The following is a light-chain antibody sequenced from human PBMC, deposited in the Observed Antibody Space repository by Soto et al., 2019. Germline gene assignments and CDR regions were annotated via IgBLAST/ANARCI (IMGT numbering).Light chain of an antibody. J-gene: IGKJ3*01. CDR2: GAS. CDR1: QSVSSNY. CDR3: QQYGSSPLFT. Sequence: EIVLTQSPGTLSLSPGERATLSCRASQSVSSNYLAWYQQQPGQAPRLLIYGASSRATGIPDRFSGSGSGTDFSLLISRLEPEDVAVSYCQQYGSSPLFTFGPGTKVEIK. V-gene: IGKV3-20*01.